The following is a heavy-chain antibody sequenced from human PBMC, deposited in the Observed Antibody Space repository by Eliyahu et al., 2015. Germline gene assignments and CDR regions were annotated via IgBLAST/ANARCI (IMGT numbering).Heavy chain of an antibody. CDR3: ARDSLGGSYPRYYYYGMDV. CDR1: GFTFSXXG. D-gene: IGHD1-26*01. J-gene: IGHJ6*02. CDR2: ISSGSTYI. Sequence: EVQLVESGGGLVKPWGSLRLSCAXSGFTFSXXGLNWXRQAPGKGLEWVSYISSGSTYIYYADSVKGRFTISRDNAKNSLYLQMNSLRAEDTAVYSCARDSLGGSYPRYYYYGMDVWGQGTTVTVSS. V-gene: IGHV3-21*01.